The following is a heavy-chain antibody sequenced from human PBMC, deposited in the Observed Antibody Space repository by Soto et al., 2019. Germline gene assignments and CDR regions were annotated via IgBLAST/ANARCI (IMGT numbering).Heavy chain of an antibody. D-gene: IGHD3-10*01. CDR2: IYSGGST. CDR1: GFTVSSKY. CDR3: TRGPYGTGGDYYYGMDV. Sequence: EVQLVESGGGLVQPGGSLRLSCAVSGFTVSSKYMSWVRQAPGQGLEWVSVIYSGGSTYYADSVKGRFTISRHNSMNALYLHMNSLRADDTAVYYCTRGPYGTGGDYYYGMDVWGQGTTVTVSS. J-gene: IGHJ6*02. V-gene: IGHV3-53*04.